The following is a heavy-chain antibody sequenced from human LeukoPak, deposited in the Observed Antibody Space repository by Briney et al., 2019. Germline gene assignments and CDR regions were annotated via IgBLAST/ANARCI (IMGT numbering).Heavy chain of an antibody. Sequence: SETLSLTCTVSGGSISSSSYYWGWIRQPPGKGLEWIGSIYYSGSTYYNPSLKSRVTISVDTSKNQFSLKLSSVTAADTAVYYCARALSTALYYYFDYWGQGTLVTVSS. V-gene: IGHV4-39*01. CDR1: GGSISSSSYY. CDR2: IYYSGST. J-gene: IGHJ4*02. D-gene: IGHD2/OR15-2a*01. CDR3: ARALSTALYYYFDY.